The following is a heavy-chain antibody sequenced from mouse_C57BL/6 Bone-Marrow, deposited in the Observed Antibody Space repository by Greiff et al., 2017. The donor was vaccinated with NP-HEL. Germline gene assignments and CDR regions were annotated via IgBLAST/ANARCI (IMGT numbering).Heavy chain of an antibody. CDR2: IYPGNSDT. CDR3: KYYDYDWAMDY. V-gene: IGHV1-5*01. J-gene: IGHJ4*01. D-gene: IGHD2-4*01. CDR1: GYTFTSYW. Sequence: EVQLQQSGTVLARPGASVKMSCKTSGYTFTSYWMHWVKQRPGQGLEWIGAIYPGNSDTSYNQKFKGKAKLTAVTSASTAYMELSSLTNEDSAVYYCKYYDYDWAMDYWGQGTSVTVSS.